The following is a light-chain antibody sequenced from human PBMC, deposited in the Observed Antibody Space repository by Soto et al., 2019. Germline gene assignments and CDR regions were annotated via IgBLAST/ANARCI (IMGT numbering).Light chain of an antibody. CDR2: GAS. CDR1: QSVRSNY. CDR3: QQYASSPLT. Sequence: EIVLTQSPGTLSLSSGERATLSCRASQSVRSNYLAWYQQKPGQAPRLLIYGASSRATGIPDRFGGSGSGKHFTLTISRLEPEDFAVYYCQQYASSPLTFGGGTKVEIK. V-gene: IGKV3-20*01. J-gene: IGKJ4*01.